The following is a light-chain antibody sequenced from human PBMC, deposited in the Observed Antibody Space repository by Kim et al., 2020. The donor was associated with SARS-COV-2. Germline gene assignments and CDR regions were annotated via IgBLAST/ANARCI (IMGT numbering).Light chain of an antibody. CDR1: HDSKNF. J-gene: IGKJ1*01. CDR3: QKCDSAPWT. V-gene: IGKV1-27*01. CDR2: AAS. Sequence: ASIGDRVTITCRASHDSKNFLVWYQQKPGKVPKVLIYAASILQSGVPSRFSGSASGTDFTLTISSLQPEDVATYYCQKCDSAPWTFGQGTKVDIK.